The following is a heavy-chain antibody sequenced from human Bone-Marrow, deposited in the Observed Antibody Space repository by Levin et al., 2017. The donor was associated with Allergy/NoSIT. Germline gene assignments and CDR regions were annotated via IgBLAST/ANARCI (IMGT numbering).Heavy chain of an antibody. CDR1: GFSVTETY. Sequence: GGSLRLSCAITGFSVTETYMNWVRQAPGKGLEWVSVLYSGGTTYYTDSVKGRFTISRDPSTNTLFLQMNTLRAEDTAVYYCARRMIIVPYRRDGFDLWGQGTMVTVSS. CDR2: LYSGGTT. J-gene: IGHJ3*01. V-gene: IGHV3-53*01. D-gene: IGHD3-22*01. CDR3: ARRMIIVPYRRDGFDL.